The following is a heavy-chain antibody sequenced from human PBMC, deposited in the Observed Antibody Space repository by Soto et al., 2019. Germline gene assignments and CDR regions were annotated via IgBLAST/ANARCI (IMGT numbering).Heavy chain of an antibody. D-gene: IGHD3-3*01. V-gene: IGHV1-8*01. CDR2: MNPHSGNT. CDR3: AKDGSQHDFWSVYYRYRKDD. CDR1: GYTFTSYD. Sequence: QVQLVQSGAEVKKPGASVKVSCKASGYTFTSYDINWVRQANGQGLARMGWMNPHSGNTGYAQKFQGRVTITRNTSIRTAYMELSSLRAEDTAVYYCAKDGSQHDFWSVYYRYRKDDWGQGTKVTVSS. J-gene: IGHJ6*02.